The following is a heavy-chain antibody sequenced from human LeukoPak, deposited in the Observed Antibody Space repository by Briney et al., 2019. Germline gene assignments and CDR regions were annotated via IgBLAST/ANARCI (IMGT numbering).Heavy chain of an antibody. CDR2: ISRNSGSI. CDR3: AKDNDSSGYSYAFDI. Sequence: PCRSLRLSCAASGFTFGDYAMNWVRQAPGKGLEWVPGISRNSGSIGYADSVKGRFTISRDNAKNSLYLQMNSLRAEDMALYYCAKDNDSSGYSYAFDIWGQGTMLSVSS. V-gene: IGHV3-9*03. J-gene: IGHJ3*02. CDR1: GFTFGDYA. D-gene: IGHD3-22*01.